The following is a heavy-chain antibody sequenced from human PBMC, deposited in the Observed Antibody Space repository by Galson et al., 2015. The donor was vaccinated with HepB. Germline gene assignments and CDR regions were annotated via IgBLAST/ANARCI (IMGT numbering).Heavy chain of an antibody. CDR2: IYYSGST. D-gene: IGHD6-6*01. CDR1: GGSISSSSYY. CDR3: ARGEQLVRRTLDY. V-gene: IGHV4-39*01. Sequence: LSLTCTVSGGSISSSSYYWGWIRQPPGKGLEWIGSIYYSGSTYYNPSLKSRVTISVDTSKNQFSLKLSSVAAADTAVYYCARGEQLVRRTLDYWGQGTLVTVSS. J-gene: IGHJ4*02.